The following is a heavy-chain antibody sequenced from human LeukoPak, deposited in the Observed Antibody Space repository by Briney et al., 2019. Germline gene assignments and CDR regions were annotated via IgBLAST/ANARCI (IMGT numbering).Heavy chain of an antibody. Sequence: EASVKVSCKASGYTFTGYYMHWVRQAPGQGLEWMGWINPNSGGTNYAQKFQGRVTMTRDTSISTAYMELSRLRSDDTAVYYCARDGTLDDGDYLRFDYWGQGTLVTVSS. CDR2: INPNSGGT. CDR1: GYTFTGYY. J-gene: IGHJ4*02. V-gene: IGHV1-2*02. D-gene: IGHD4-17*01. CDR3: ARDGTLDDGDYLRFDY.